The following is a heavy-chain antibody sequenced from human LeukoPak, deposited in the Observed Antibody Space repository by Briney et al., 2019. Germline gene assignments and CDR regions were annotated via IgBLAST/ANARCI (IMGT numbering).Heavy chain of an antibody. CDR2: IMQDGSET. CDR3: AARITIFGVEF. CDR1: GFTFSSYW. J-gene: IGHJ4*02. V-gene: IGHV3-7*01. Sequence: GGSLRLSCAASGFTFSSYWMSWVRQAPGKGLKWVANIMQDGSETYYVDSVKGRFTISRDNAKNSLYLQMNSPRAEDTAVYYCAARITIFGVEFWGQGTLVTVSS. D-gene: IGHD3-3*01.